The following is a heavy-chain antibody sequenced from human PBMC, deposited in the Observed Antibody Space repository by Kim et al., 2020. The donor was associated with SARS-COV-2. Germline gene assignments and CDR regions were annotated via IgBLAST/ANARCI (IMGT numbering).Heavy chain of an antibody. CDR3: ASPPKGL. J-gene: IGHJ4*02. CDR2: INSDGSTT. CDR1: GFIFSSYW. V-gene: IGHV3-74*01. Sequence: GGSLRRSCAASGFIFSSYWMHWVRQGPGKGLVWVSRINSDGSTTSYADSVRGRFTISRDNAKNTLYLQMNSLRAEDTAVYYCASPPKGLWGQGTLVTASS.